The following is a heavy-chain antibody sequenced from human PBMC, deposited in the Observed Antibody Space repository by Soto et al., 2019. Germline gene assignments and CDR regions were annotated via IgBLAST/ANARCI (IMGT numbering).Heavy chain of an antibody. D-gene: IGHD1-26*01. V-gene: IGHV4-59*02. Sequence: SETLSLTCNVSGGSVSGYHWSWIRQPPGKVLERFGYVNNNGNTDYNPSLESRVTISVDTSRNQISLYLTSVTAADTAIYYCAATPRYWGQGTLVTVSS. CDR3: AATPRY. CDR2: VNNNGNT. J-gene: IGHJ4*02. CDR1: GGSVSGYH.